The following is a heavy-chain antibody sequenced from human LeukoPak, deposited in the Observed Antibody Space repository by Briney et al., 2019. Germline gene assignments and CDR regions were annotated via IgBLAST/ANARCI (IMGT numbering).Heavy chain of an antibody. V-gene: IGHV4-34*01. D-gene: IGHD5-24*01. CDR1: GESLSGFY. Sequence: PSETLSLTCAVYGESLSGFYWSWIRQPPGKGLEWIGEINHGGSTNYNPSLKSRVVISIDTSKNQFSLKLSSVTAADTAVYYCARGGRWLQLSYWGQGTLVTVSS. J-gene: IGHJ4*02. CDR2: INHGGST. CDR3: ARGGRWLQLSY.